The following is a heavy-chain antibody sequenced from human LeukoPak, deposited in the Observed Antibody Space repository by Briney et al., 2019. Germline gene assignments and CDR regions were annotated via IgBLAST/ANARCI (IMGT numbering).Heavy chain of an antibody. CDR1: GGTFTSYA. Sequence: GASVKVSCKASGGTFTSYAISWVRQAPGQGLEWMGGIIPIFGTANYAQKFQGRVTITADKSTSTAYMEVSSLRSEDTAVYYCARENPRAADSSGYYPNWFDPWGQGTLVTVSS. J-gene: IGHJ5*02. V-gene: IGHV1-69*06. D-gene: IGHD3-22*01. CDR3: ARENPRAADSSGYYPNWFDP. CDR2: IIPIFGTA.